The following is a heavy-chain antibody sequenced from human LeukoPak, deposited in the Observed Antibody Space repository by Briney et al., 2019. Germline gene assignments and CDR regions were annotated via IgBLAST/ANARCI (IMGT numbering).Heavy chain of an antibody. CDR3: AGYIPEGYFDY. D-gene: IGHD2-21*01. J-gene: IGHJ4*02. Sequence: SETLSLTCTVSGGSISSYYWSWIRQPPGKGLEWIGYIYYSGSTNYNPSLKSRVTISVDTSKNQFSLKLSSVTAADTAVYYCAGYIPEGYFDYWGQGTLVTVSS. V-gene: IGHV4-59*01. CDR2: IYYSGST. CDR1: GGSISSYY.